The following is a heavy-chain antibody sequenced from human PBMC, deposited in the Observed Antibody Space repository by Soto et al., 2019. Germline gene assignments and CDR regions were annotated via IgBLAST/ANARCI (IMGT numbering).Heavy chain of an antibody. Sequence: ASVKVSCKTYGYDFTNYGINWVRQAPGQGLEWMGWISACNGNTKYAQNFQGRATMTRDTSASTAYMELSSLRSEDTAVYYCARDLSYYDISYYAFDIWGQGTMVTVSS. D-gene: IGHD3-9*01. CDR2: ISACNGNT. CDR3: ARDLSYYDISYYAFDI. CDR1: GYDFTNYG. V-gene: IGHV1-18*01. J-gene: IGHJ3*02.